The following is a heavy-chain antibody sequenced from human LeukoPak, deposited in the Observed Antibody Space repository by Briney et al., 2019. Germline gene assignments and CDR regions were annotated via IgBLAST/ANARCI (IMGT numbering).Heavy chain of an antibody. CDR2: INTNTGNP. D-gene: IGHD4-11*01. V-gene: IGHV7-4-1*02. CDR3: ARYARRLTVTTGVHFDY. J-gene: IGHJ4*02. CDR1: GYTFTSYA. Sequence: WASVKVSCKASGYTFTSYAMNWVRQAPGQGLEWMGWINTNTGNPTYAQGFTGRFVFSLDTSVSTAYLQISSLKAEDTAVYYCARYARRLTVTTGVHFDYWGQGTLVTVSS.